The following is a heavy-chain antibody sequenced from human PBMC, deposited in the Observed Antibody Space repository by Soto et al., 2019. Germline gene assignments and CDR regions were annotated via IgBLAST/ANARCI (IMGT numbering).Heavy chain of an antibody. Sequence: EVQLLESGGGLVQPGGSLRLSCAASGFTFSSYAMSWVRQAPGKGLEWVSALSAGGGTTYNADSVKGRFTISRDNSKNMLYLQMNSLRAEDTAVYYCAKASRDYDWIFDYWGQGILVTVSS. J-gene: IGHJ4*02. CDR1: GFTFSSYA. D-gene: IGHD5-12*01. V-gene: IGHV3-23*01. CDR2: LSAGGGTT. CDR3: AKASRDYDWIFDY.